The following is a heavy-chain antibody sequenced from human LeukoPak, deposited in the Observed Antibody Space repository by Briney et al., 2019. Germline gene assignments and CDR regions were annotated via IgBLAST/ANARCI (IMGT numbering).Heavy chain of an antibody. CDR2: IDPSGGST. CDR3: ARDFGEMPNY. CDR1: GYTFTRYY. J-gene: IGHJ4*02. Sequence: ASVYVFCKASGYTFTRYYMHWVRHAPGQGLEWMGIIDPSGGSTSYAQNFQGGVTMTRDATTSTVYLELSSLRSEDTAVYYCARDFGEMPNYWGQGTLVTVSS. D-gene: IGHD5-24*01. V-gene: IGHV1-46*01.